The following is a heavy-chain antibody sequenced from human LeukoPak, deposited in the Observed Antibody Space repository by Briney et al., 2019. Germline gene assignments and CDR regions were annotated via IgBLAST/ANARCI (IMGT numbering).Heavy chain of an antibody. D-gene: IGHD3-22*01. J-gene: IGHJ4*02. CDR3: ARIKYYYDSSGYYPLFDY. Sequence: SQTLSLTCTVSGGSISSGDYYWSWIRQPPGKGLEWIGYVYYSGSTYYNPSLKSRVTISVDTSKNQFSLKLSSVTAADTAVYYCARIKYYYDSSGYYPLFDYWGQGTLVTVSS. CDR2: VYYSGST. CDR1: GGSISSGDYY. V-gene: IGHV4-30-4*08.